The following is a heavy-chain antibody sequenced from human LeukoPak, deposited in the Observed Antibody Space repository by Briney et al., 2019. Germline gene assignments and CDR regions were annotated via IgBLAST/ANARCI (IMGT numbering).Heavy chain of an antibody. D-gene: IGHD1-26*01. CDR3: ARELAVGAITEYFQD. J-gene: IGHJ1*01. Sequence: PGGSLTLSCVASGFSVSSNYMAWVRQAPGKGLEWGSVLYIGGNTYYGDFVKGRFTISRDNSRNTLYLQMNSLRVDDTAVYYCARELAVGAITEYFQDWGQGTLVTVSS. V-gene: IGHV3-53*01. CDR1: GFSVSSNY. CDR2: LYIGGNT.